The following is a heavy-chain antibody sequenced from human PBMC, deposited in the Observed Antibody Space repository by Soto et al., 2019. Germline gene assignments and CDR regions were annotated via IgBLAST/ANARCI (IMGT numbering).Heavy chain of an antibody. CDR1: GYTFTDYA. Sequence: ASVKVSCKASGYTFTDYAIHWVRQAPGQRLEWMGWINAGNGNTKYSQKFQGRVTITRDTSATTAYMELSSLRSEDTAIYYCAREVLGGYPFDNWGQGTLVTV. CDR2: INAGNGNT. V-gene: IGHV1-3*01. J-gene: IGHJ4*02. D-gene: IGHD3-22*01. CDR3: AREVLGGYPFDN.